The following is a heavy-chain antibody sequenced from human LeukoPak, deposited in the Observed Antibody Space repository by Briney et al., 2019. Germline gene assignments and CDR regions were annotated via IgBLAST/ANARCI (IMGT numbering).Heavy chain of an antibody. CDR3: ARASLEWLLYSFHYFDY. J-gene: IGHJ4*02. CDR1: GGSISSSSYY. Sequence: PSDTLSLTCTVSGGSISSSSYYWGWIRQPPGKGLEWIGSIYYSGSTYYNPSLKSRVTISVDTSKNQFSLKLSSVTAADTAVYYCARASLEWLLYSFHYFDYWGQGTLVTVSS. CDR2: IYYSGST. V-gene: IGHV4-39*07. D-gene: IGHD3-3*01.